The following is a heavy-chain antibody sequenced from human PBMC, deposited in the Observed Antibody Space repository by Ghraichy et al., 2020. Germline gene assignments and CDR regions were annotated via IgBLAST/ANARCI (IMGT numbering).Heavy chain of an antibody. D-gene: IGHD2-2*03. CDR1: GGSVSGYH. V-gene: IGHV4-59*02. Sequence: SETLSHTCTVSGGSVSGYHWSWIRQPPGKGLEWIGYIYYSGSTNYNPSLKSRITISVDTSKNQFSLKLSSVTAADTAVYYCARWMGHFDYWGQGTLVTVSS. J-gene: IGHJ4*02. CDR3: ARWMGHFDY. CDR2: IYYSGST.